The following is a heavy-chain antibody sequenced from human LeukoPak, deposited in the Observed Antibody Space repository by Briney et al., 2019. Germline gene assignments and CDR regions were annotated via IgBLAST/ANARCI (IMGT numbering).Heavy chain of an antibody. J-gene: IGHJ5*02. CDR3: ARGYEYGWFDP. CDR2: INPKSGGT. CDR1: GYTFNDYY. Sequence: ASVKVSCKASGYTFNDYYLHWVRRAPGQGLEWMGWINPKSGGTNYARKFQGRVTMTWDTSITTANMELNRLETDDMAMYYCARGYEYGWFDPRGQGTLVTVSS. D-gene: IGHD4/OR15-4a*01. V-gene: IGHV1-2*02.